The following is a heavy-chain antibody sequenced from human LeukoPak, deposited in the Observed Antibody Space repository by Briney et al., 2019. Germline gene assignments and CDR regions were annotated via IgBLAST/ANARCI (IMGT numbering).Heavy chain of an antibody. CDR1: GFTFRTYA. D-gene: IGHD6-19*01. CDR2: ISGSGGST. J-gene: IGHJ4*02. V-gene: IGHV3-23*01. CDR3: AKAPPYSSGWFQYYFDY. Sequence: GGSLRLSCAASGFTFRTYAMSWVRQAPGKGLEWVSVISGSGGSTYYADSVKGRFTISRDNSKNTLYLQMNSLRAEDTALYYCAKAPPYSSGWFQYYFDYWGQGTLVTVSS.